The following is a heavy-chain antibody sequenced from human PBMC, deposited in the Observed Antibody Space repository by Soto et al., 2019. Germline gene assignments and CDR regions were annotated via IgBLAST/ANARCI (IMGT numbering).Heavy chain of an antibody. J-gene: IGHJ6*02. V-gene: IGHV4-59*01. CDR1: GVSISSYY. CDR2: MYNTGST. D-gene: IGHD2-21*02. CDR3: ARDLWGYCGTDCYPLDV. Sequence: SETLSLTCTVSGVSISSYYWSWIRQPPGKGLEWIGYMYNTGSTIYNPSHKSRVTISVDTSKNQFSLKLNAVTAADTAVYYCARDLWGYCGTDCYPLDVWGQGTTVTVS.